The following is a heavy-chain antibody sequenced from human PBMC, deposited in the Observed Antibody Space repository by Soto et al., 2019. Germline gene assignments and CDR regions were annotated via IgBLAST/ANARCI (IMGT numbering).Heavy chain of an antibody. D-gene: IGHD2-15*01. V-gene: IGHV3-21*01. CDR3: ARGYCSGGSCYADP. J-gene: IGHJ5*02. CDR1: GFTFSSYS. CDR2: ISSSSSYI. Sequence: GGSLRLSCAASGFTFSSYSMNWVRQAPGKGLEWVSSISSSSSYIYYADSVKGRFTISRDNAKNSLYLQMNGLRAEDTAVYYCARGYCSGGSCYADPWGQGTLVTVSS.